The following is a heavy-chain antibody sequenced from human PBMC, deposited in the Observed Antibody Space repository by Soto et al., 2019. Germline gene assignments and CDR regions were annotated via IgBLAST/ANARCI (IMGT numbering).Heavy chain of an antibody. J-gene: IGHJ4*02. CDR1: GFTFSSYA. Sequence: GGSLRLSCAASGFTFSSYAMSWVRQAPGKGLEWVSAISGSGGSTYYADSVKGRFTISRDNSKNTLYLQMNSLRAEDTAVYYCAKVAEENFVGIDTLFDYWGQGTLVTVSS. CDR2: ISGSGGST. V-gene: IGHV3-23*01. CDR3: AKVAEENFVGIDTLFDY. D-gene: IGHD2-15*01.